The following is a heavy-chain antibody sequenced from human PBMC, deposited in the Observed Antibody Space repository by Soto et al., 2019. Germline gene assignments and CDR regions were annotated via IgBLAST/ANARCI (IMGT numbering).Heavy chain of an antibody. CDR1: GGSISSYY. D-gene: IGHD3-10*01. J-gene: IGHJ4*02. V-gene: IGHV4-59*01. CDR2: IYYSGST. CDR3: ARTNYYGSGSYSEFDY. Sequence: QVQLQESGPGLVKPSETLSLTCTVSGGSISSYYWSWIRQPPGKGLEWIGYIYYSGSTNYNPSLKSRVTISVDTSKNQCSRKLSSVTAADTAVYYCARTNYYGSGSYSEFDYWGQGTLVTVSS.